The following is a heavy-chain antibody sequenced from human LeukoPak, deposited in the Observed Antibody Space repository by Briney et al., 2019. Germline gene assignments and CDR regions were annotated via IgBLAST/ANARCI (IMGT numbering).Heavy chain of an antibody. D-gene: IGHD3-10*01. V-gene: IGHV3-33*01. CDR1: GFTFSSYG. J-gene: IGHJ4*02. CDR3: ARVEEYYYGSGSSSAFDY. Sequence: GGSLRLSCAASGFTFSSYGMHWVRQAPGKGLEWVAVIWYDGSNKYYADSVKGRFTISRDNSKNTLYLQMNSLRAEDTAVYYCARVEEYYYGSGSSSAFDYWGQGTLVTVSS. CDR2: IWYDGSNK.